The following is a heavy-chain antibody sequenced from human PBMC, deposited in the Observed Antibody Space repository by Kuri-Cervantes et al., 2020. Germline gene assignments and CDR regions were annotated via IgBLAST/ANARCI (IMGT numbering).Heavy chain of an antibody. CDR1: GFTFSSYA. CDR3: AKDMLWLSHDYGDLDAFDI. V-gene: IGHV3-23*01. CDR2: ISGSGGTT. D-gene: IGHD4-17*01. J-gene: IGHJ3*02. Sequence: GESLKISCAASGFTFSSYAMHWVRQAPGKGLEWVSAISGSGGTTYYADSVKGRFTISRDNSKNTLDLQMNSLRAEDTAVYYCAKDMLWLSHDYGDLDAFDIWGQGTMVTVSS.